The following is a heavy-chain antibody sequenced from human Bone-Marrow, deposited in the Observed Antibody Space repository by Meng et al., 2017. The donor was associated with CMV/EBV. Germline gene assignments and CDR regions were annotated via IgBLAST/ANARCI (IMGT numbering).Heavy chain of an antibody. CDR2: IYYSGST. J-gene: IGHJ6*02. CDR3: ARPSPPAESSTLYYYYGMEV. D-gene: IGHD6-13*01. V-gene: IGHV4-39*01. CDR1: GGSISSSSYY. Sequence: SEPLSLTCTVSGGSISSSSYYWGWIRQPPGKGLEWIGSIYYSGSTYYNPSLKSRVTISVDTSKNQYSLKLSSVTAADTAVYYCARPSPPAESSTLYYYYGMEVWGQGTTVTVSS.